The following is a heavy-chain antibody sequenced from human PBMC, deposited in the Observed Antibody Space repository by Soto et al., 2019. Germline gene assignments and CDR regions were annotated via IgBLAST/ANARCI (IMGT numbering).Heavy chain of an antibody. D-gene: IGHD6-13*01. Sequence: QVQLVQSGAEVNKPGASVKVSCKASGYTFTSYAMHWVRQAPGPRLEWMGWINAGNGNTKYSQKVQGRVTITRDTSARTAYMELSTLRSEDTAPYYYARPHFSSSNYFADWAQGTLVTVSS. CDR2: INAGNGNT. CDR1: GYTFTSYA. CDR3: ARPHFSSSNYFAD. J-gene: IGHJ4*02. V-gene: IGHV1-3*01.